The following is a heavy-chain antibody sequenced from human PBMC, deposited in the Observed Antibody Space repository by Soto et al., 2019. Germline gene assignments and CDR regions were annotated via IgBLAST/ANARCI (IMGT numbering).Heavy chain of an antibody. Sequence: SETLSLTCTVSGGSISSNYWSWIRQPPGKGLEWIGYIYYSGTTNYNPSLKSRVTISVDLSKNQFSLRLSSVTTADTALYYCARTTAVPNTLRSRYFFDYWGQGTLVTVSS. CDR1: GGSISSNY. CDR3: ARTTAVPNTLRSRYFFDY. V-gene: IGHV4-59*01. D-gene: IGHD4-17*01. J-gene: IGHJ4*02. CDR2: IYYSGTT.